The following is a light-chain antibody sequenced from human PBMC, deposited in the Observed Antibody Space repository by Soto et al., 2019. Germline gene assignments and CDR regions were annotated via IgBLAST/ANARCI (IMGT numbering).Light chain of an antibody. CDR3: QQAHSFPYT. CDR1: QDISTW. CDR2: GAS. V-gene: IGKV1-12*01. J-gene: IGKJ2*01. Sequence: DIQMAQSPSSVSAFVGDRVTITCRASQDISTWLTWYQQKPGSAPKLLIVGASRLQTGVPSRFSGGGSGTEFTLTISSLQREDFAIYFCQQAHSFPYTFGQGTELEL.